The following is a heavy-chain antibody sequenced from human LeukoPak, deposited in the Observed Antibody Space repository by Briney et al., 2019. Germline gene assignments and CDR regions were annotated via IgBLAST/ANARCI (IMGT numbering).Heavy chain of an antibody. CDR1: GGTFSSYA. V-gene: IGHV1-46*01. Sequence: GASVKVSCKASGGTFSSYAISWVRQAPGQGLEWMGTINPSGGRTTYAQNFQGRVSMTRDTSTSTVYMELSSLRSEDTAVYYCARSYSDLDYWGQGTLVTVSS. D-gene: IGHD1-26*01. J-gene: IGHJ4*02. CDR3: ARSYSDLDY. CDR2: INPSGGRT.